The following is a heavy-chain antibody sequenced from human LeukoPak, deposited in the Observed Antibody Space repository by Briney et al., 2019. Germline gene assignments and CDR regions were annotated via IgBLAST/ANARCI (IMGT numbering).Heavy chain of an antibody. Sequence: GRSLRLSCTASGFTFGDYAMSWVRQAPGKGLEWVCFIRSKAYGGTTEYAASVKCRFTISRDNSKSIPYLQMNSLKTEDTAVYYCTRDHIYGGNSREAYYFDYWGQGTLVTVSS. J-gene: IGHJ4*02. CDR2: IRSKAYGGTT. D-gene: IGHD4-23*01. CDR1: GFTFGDYA. CDR3: TRDHIYGGNSREAYYFDY. V-gene: IGHV3-49*04.